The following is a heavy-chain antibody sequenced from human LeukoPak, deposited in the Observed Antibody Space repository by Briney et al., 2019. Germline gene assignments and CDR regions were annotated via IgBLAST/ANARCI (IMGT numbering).Heavy chain of an antibody. J-gene: IGHJ6*04. CDR2: ISSSGSTI. V-gene: IGHV3-48*03. Sequence: GGSLRLSCAASGFIFTPYEMNWVRQAPGKGLEWVSYISSSGSTIYYADSVKGRFTISRDNAKNSLYLQMNSLRAEDTAVYYCAELGITMIGGVWGKGTTVTVSS. CDR1: GFIFTPYE. CDR3: AELGITMIGGV. D-gene: IGHD3-10*02.